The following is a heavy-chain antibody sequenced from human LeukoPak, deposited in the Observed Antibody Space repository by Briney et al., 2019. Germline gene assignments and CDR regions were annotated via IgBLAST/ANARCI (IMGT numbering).Heavy chain of an antibody. CDR1: GGSISSGNYY. CDR3: ARGNSSSWPLDY. CDR2: IYYSGST. V-gene: IGHV4-30-4*08. J-gene: IGHJ4*02. Sequence: SETLSLTCTVSGGSISSGNYYWSWIRQPPGKGLEWIGYIYYSGSTYYNPSLKSRVTISVDTSKNQFSLKMSSVTAADTAVYYCARGNSSSWPLDYWGQGTLVTVSS. D-gene: IGHD6-13*01.